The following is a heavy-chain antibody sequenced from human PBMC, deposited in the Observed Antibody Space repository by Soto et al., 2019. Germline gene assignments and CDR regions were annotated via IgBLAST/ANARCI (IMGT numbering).Heavy chain of an antibody. CDR2: IFSNDEK. CDR3: ARIVLEDTAMVPFDY. J-gene: IGHJ4*02. Sequence: QVTLKESGPVLVKPTETLTLTCTVSGFSLSNARMGVSWIRQPPGKALEWLAHIFSNDEKSYSPSLKSRLTISKDTSKSQVVLIMTNMDPVYTATYYCARIVLEDTAMVPFDYWGQGTMVTVSS. CDR1: GFSLSNARMG. D-gene: IGHD5-18*01. V-gene: IGHV2-26*01.